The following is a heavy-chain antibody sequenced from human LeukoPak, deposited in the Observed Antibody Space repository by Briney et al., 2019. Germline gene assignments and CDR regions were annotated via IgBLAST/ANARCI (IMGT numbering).Heavy chain of an antibody. D-gene: IGHD3-10*01. CDR1: GGTFSSFA. J-gene: IGHJ1*01. Sequence: WASVKVSCKASGGTFSSFAISWVRQAPGQGLEWMGGIIPIFGTANYAQNFQGRVTITADESTATAYMELGSLKSEDTAVYYCARGPMVRGLITYAEYLQHWGQGTLVTVSS. CDR2: IIPIFGTA. CDR3: ARGPMVRGLITYAEYLQH. V-gene: IGHV1-69*13.